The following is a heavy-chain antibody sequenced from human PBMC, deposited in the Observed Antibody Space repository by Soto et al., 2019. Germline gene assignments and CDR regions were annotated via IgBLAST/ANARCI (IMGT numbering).Heavy chain of an antibody. CDR3: AKTPGYYYDSTGYHFDY. V-gene: IGHV4-59*12. CDR2: IYYSGST. J-gene: IGHJ4*02. D-gene: IGHD3-22*01. Sequence: SETLSLTRTVSGGSISSYYWSWIRQPPGKGLEWIGYIYYSGSTNYNPSLKSRVTISVDTSKNTLYLQMNSLRAEDTAVYYCAKTPGYYYDSTGYHFDYWGQGTLVTVSS. CDR1: GGSISSYY.